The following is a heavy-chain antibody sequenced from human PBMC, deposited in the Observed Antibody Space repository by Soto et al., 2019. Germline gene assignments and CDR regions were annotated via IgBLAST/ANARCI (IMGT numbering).Heavy chain of an antibody. J-gene: IGHJ3*02. V-gene: IGHV3-64*01. CDR1: GFTFSSYA. D-gene: IGHD2-2*01. Sequence: GGSLRLSCAASGFTFSSYAMHWVRQAPGKGLEYVSAISSNGGSTYYANSVKGRFTISRDNSKNTLYLQMGSLRAEDMAVYYCATLGYCSSTSCPDAFDIWGQGTMVTVS. CDR3: ATLGYCSSTSCPDAFDI. CDR2: ISSNGGST.